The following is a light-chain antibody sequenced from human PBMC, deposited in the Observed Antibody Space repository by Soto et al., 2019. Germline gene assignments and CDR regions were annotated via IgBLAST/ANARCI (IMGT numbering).Light chain of an antibody. V-gene: IGKV3-20*01. J-gene: IGKJ1*01. CDR1: QSVSSNY. CDR3: QQYDTSPRT. CDR2: GAS. Sequence: SVWTQSPGTLSLSPGERATLSCRASQSVSSNYLAWYQQKRGQAPRLLIYGASSRATGIPTRFSGSGSGTDFTLTVSRLEPEDFAVYYCQQYDTSPRTFGQGTKVEI.